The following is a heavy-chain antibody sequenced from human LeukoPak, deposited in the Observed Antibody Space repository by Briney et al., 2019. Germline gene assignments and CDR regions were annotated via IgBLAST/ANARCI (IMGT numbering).Heavy chain of an antibody. CDR1: GYTFTSYG. V-gene: IGHV1-18*01. D-gene: IGHD6-19*01. J-gene: IGHJ4*02. CDR3: ARDRKWLVRWYFDY. CDR2: ISAYSGNT. Sequence: ASVKVSCKASGYTFTSYGISWVRQAPGQGLEWMGWISAYSGNTNYAQKLQGRVTMTTDTSTSTAYMELRSLRSDDTAVYYCARDRKWLVRWYFDYRGQGTLVTVSS.